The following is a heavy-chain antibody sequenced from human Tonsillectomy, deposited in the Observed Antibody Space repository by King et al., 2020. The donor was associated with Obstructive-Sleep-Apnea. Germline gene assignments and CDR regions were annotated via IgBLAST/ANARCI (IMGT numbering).Heavy chain of an antibody. J-gene: IGHJ3*02. CDR1: GGSISSSNYY. Sequence: QLQESGPGLVKPSETLSLTCTGSGGSISSSNYYWGWIRQPPGKGLEWIGSIFYSGSTYYNPSLKSRVTISVDTSKNQFSLKLTSVPAADTAVYYCARIQGAPLAFDIWGQGTMVTVSS. CDR2: IFYSGST. CDR3: ARIQGAPLAFDI. V-gene: IGHV4-39*07. D-gene: IGHD1-26*01.